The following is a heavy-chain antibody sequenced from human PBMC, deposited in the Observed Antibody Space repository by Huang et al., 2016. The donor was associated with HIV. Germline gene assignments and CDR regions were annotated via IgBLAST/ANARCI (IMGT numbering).Heavy chain of an antibody. D-gene: IGHD4-17*01. V-gene: IGHV1-8*02. J-gene: IGHJ4*02. CDR1: GYTFTNYD. CDR2: MNPNTGNT. Sequence: QVHLVQSGAEVKKPGASVKVSCKASGYTFTNYDINWVRQAPGRGLGWMGWMNPNTGNTGFAQSSQGRVTMTRKTSITTAYMELTSLTSEDTAVYYCARSAYGDLDYWGLGTLVIVSS. CDR3: ARSAYGDLDY.